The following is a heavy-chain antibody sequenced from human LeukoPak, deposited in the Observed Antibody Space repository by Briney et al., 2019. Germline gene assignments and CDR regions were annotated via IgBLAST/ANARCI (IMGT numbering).Heavy chain of an antibody. V-gene: IGHV1-2*02. CDR1: GYTFTGYY. CDR3: ARGGVEGGNAFDI. J-gene: IGHJ3*02. Sequence: GASVTVSCKASGYTFTGYYMHWVRQAPGQGLEWMGWINPNSGGTNYAQKFQGRVTMTRDTSISTAYMELSRLRSDDTAVYYCARGGVEGGNAFDIWGQGTMVTVSS. D-gene: IGHD3-16*01. CDR2: INPNSGGT.